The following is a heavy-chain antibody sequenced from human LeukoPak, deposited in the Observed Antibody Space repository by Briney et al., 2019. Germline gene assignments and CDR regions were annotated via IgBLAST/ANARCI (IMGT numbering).Heavy chain of an antibody. D-gene: IGHD4-17*01. CDR1: GYTFTIYD. CDR3: ARAVRSRTRLYYFDY. CDR2: MNPNSGNT. J-gene: IGHJ4*02. Sequence: ASVKVSCKASGYTFTIYDINWVRQATGQGLEWMGWMNPNSGNTGYAQKFQSRVTMTRNTSISTAYMELSSLRSEDTAVYYCARAVRSRTRLYYFDYWGQGTLVTVSS. V-gene: IGHV1-8*01.